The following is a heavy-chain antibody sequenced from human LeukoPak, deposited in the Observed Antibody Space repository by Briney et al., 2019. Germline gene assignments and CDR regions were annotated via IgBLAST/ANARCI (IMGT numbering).Heavy chain of an antibody. V-gene: IGHV3-74*01. Sequence: PGGSLRLSCAASGFTFSSYWMHWVRQAPGKGLVWASRFSTDGSSTSYADSVKGRFTISRDNAKNTLYLQMNSLRAEDTAVYYCARGGVTAGFDYWGQGTLVTVSS. CDR2: FSTDGSST. D-gene: IGHD4-23*01. CDR3: ARGGVTAGFDY. J-gene: IGHJ4*02. CDR1: GFTFSSYW.